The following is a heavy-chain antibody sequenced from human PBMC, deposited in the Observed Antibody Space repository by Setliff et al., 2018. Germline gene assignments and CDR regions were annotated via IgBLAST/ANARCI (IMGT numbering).Heavy chain of an antibody. J-gene: IGHJ6*02. CDR2: ISGNGITI. CDR3: ARDGVFYAMDV. Sequence: SLKISCAASGFSFSDYYMSWVRQAPGKGLEWISKISGNGITIYYADSVRGRFTISRDNAKNSLYLQMNSLRAEDTALYYCARDGVFYAMDVWGHGTTVTVSS. V-gene: IGHV3-11*04. CDR1: GFSFSDYY. D-gene: IGHD3-10*01.